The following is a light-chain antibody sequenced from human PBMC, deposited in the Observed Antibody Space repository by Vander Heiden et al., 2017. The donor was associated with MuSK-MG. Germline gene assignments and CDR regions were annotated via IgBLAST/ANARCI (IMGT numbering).Light chain of an antibody. CDR3: QKYSNAPRT. J-gene: IGKJ1*01. V-gene: IGKV1-27*01. CDR2: DAS. CDR1: QDISNY. Sequence: DIQMTQSPSSLSASVGDRVPITCRASQDISNYLAWYQQKPGKVPKLLIYDASTLQPGVPSRFSGSASGTDFTLTISSLQPEDVATYYCQKYSNAPRTFGQGTKVEVK.